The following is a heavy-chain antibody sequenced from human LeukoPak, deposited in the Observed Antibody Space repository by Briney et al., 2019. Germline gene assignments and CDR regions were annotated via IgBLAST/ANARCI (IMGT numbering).Heavy chain of an antibody. D-gene: IGHD5-24*01. Sequence: GGSLRLSCATTGFTFSNSWMAWVRQAPGKGLEWVANINPDGSEEYYSDSMNGRFSISRDNAKNSVYLQMNSLGAEDTAVYYCARHVNYNRCDYWGQGTLVTVSS. CDR3: ARHVNYNRCDY. CDR1: GFTFSNSW. V-gene: IGHV3-7*01. J-gene: IGHJ4*02. CDR2: INPDGSEE.